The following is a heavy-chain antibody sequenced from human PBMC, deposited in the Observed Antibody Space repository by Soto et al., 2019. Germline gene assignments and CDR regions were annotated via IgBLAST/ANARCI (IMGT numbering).Heavy chain of an antibody. V-gene: IGHV1-18*01. CDR3: ARGRYGAS. CDR1: GYTFTSYG. D-gene: IGHD3-10*01. CDR2: ISAPNGNT. J-gene: IGHJ5*02. Sequence: QVHLVQSGAEVKKPGASVKVSCKGSGYTFTSYGITWVRQAPGQGLEWMGWISAPNGNTDYAQTLQGRVTVTRDTSPSTASMELRSLTSDATAVYYCARGRYGASWGQGALVTVSS.